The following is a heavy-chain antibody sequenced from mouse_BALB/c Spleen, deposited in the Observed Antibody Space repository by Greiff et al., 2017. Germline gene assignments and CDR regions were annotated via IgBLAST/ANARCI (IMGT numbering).Heavy chain of an antibody. CDR2: ISSGGSYT. J-gene: IGHJ3*01. CDR1: GFTFSSYA. D-gene: IGHD3-2*01. V-gene: IGHV5-9-4*01. CDR3: ARDRDSSGYWFAY. Sequence: EVKLVESGGGLVKPGGSLKLSCAASGFTFSSYAMSWVRQSPEKRLEWVAEISSGGSYTYYPDTVTGRFTISRDNAKNTLYLEMSSLRSEDTAMYYCARDRDSSGYWFAYWGQGTLVTVSA.